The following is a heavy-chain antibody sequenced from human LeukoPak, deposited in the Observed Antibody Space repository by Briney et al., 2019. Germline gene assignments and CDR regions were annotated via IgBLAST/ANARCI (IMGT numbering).Heavy chain of an antibody. J-gene: IGHJ6*02. Sequence: GGSLRLSCTASGFTFTNYAIYWVRQAPGKGLEWLTFISSDGNNEYYADSVRGRFTISRDNSKNTLYLQMNSLRAEDTAVYYCARGGGYSSSWYYYYGMDVWGQGTTVTVSS. V-gene: IGHV3-30-3*01. CDR1: GFTFTNYA. CDR3: ARGGGYSSSWYYYYGMDV. D-gene: IGHD6-13*01. CDR2: ISSDGNNE.